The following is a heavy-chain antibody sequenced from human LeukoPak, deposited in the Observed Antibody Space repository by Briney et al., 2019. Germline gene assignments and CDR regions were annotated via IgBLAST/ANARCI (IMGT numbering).Heavy chain of an antibody. Sequence: PGGSLRLSCAASGFTFSSYSMNWVRQAPGKGLEWVSSISSSSSYIYYAGSVKGRFTISRDNAKNSLYLQMNSLRAEDTAVYYCARDSRGWLPQGAFDIWGQGTMVTVSS. D-gene: IGHD5-24*01. CDR1: GFTFSSYS. CDR2: ISSSSSYI. V-gene: IGHV3-21*01. J-gene: IGHJ3*02. CDR3: ARDSRGWLPQGAFDI.